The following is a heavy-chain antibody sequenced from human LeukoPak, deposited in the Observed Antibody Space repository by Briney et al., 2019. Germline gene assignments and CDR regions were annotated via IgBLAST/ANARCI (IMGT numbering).Heavy chain of an antibody. D-gene: IGHD2-2*01. V-gene: IGHV4-61*01. CDR3: ARGGVPAAAFDP. CDR2: IYYSGST. CDR1: GGSISSSSYY. Sequence: SETLSLTCPVSGGSISSSSYYWSWIRQPPGKGLEWIGYIYYSGSTNYNPSLKSRVTISVDTSKNQFSLKLSSVTAADTAVYYCARGGVPAAAFDPWGQGTLVTVSS. J-gene: IGHJ5*02.